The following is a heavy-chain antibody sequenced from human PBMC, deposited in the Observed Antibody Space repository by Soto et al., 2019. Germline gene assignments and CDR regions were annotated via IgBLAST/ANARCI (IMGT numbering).Heavy chain of an antibody. J-gene: IGHJ4*02. CDR1: GFTFCSYW. Sequence: PWGSLRLSCAASGFTFCSYWMSWVRQAPGKGLEWVANIKQDGSEKYYVDSVKGRFTISRDNAKNSLYLQMNSLRAEDTAVYYCARGYCSSTSCSRGYWGQGTLVTVSS. CDR3: ARGYCSSTSCSRGY. CDR2: IKQDGSEK. D-gene: IGHD2-2*01. V-gene: IGHV3-7*01.